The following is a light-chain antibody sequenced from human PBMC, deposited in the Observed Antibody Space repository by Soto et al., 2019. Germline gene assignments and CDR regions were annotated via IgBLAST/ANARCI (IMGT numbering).Light chain of an antibody. J-gene: IGKJ1*01. Sequence: DIVLTQSPGTLSLSPGERATLSCRASQSFSSSSLAWYQQKPGQAPRLLIYAASSRATGIPDRFSGSGSGTDFTLTISRLEPEDFAVYYCQQYGSSPRTFGQGTKVDIK. CDR2: AAS. V-gene: IGKV3-20*01. CDR3: QQYGSSPRT. CDR1: QSFSSSS.